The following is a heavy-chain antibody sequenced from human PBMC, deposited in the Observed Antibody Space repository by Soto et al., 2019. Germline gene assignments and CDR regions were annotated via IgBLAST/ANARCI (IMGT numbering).Heavy chain of an antibody. CDR2: IYYSGST. CDR1: GGSISSSSYY. J-gene: IGHJ4*02. Sequence: QLQLQESGPGLVKPSETLSLTCTVSGGSISSSSYYWGWIRQPPGKGLEWIGSIYYSGSTYYNPSLKSRVTISVDTSKNQFSLKLSSVTAADMAVYYCARRLEYYFDYWGQGTLVTVSS. V-gene: IGHV4-39*01. CDR3: ARRLEYYFDY.